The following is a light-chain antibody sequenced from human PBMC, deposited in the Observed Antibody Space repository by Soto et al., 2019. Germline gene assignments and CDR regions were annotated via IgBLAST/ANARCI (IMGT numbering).Light chain of an antibody. V-gene: IGKV3-20*01. Sequence: EIVLTQSPGTLSLSPGERATLAWSAGQRCSRSYLAWYLQKPGQALRLLIYGASSRATDSPARFSGSGSGTDFTVTISRLEAEDFAVYYCQRYGSYPLFGPGTKLEIK. J-gene: IGKJ2*01. CDR3: QRYGSYPL. CDR1: QRCSRSY. CDR2: GAS.